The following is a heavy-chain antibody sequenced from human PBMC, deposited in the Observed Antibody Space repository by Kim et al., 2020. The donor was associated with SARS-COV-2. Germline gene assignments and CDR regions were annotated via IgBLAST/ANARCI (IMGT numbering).Heavy chain of an antibody. CDR2: I. CDR3: ARNGEEWVSDY. Sequence: IYYADYVKGRFTISRDNAKNSLYLQMNSLRAEDTAVYYCARNGEEWVSDYWGQGTLVTVPS. J-gene: IGHJ4*02. D-gene: IGHD1-26*01. V-gene: IGHV3-48*04.